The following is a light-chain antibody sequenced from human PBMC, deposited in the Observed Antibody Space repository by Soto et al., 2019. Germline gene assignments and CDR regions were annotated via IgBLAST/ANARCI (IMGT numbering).Light chain of an antibody. V-gene: IGKV3D-20*02. CDR1: QSVSSSY. J-gene: IGKJ5*01. Sequence: EIVLTQSPGTLSLSPGERATLSCRASQSVSSSYLAWYQQKPGQAPRLLIYGASSRATGIPGRFSGSGSGTDFTLTITSLEPEDFAIYYCQHRSSWSPITFGRGTRLEIK. CDR2: GAS. CDR3: QHRSSWSPIT.